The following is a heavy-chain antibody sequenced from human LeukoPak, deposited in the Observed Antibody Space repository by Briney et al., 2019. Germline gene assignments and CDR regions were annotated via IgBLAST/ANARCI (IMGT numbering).Heavy chain of an antibody. V-gene: IGHV3-30*18. J-gene: IGHJ4*02. Sequence: GRSLRLSCAASGFTFSSYGMHWVRQAPGKGLGWVAVISYDGSNKYYADSVKGRFTISRDNSKNTLYLQMNSLRAEDTAVYYCAKDKGGALDYWGQGTLVTVSS. CDR1: GFTFSSYG. D-gene: IGHD2-21*01. CDR2: ISYDGSNK. CDR3: AKDKGGALDY.